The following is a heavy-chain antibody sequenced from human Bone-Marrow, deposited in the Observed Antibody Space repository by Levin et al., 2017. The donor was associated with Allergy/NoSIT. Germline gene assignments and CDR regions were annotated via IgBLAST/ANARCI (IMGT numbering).Heavy chain of an antibody. CDR1: GGIFSTYV. CDR2: IVPIFGTT. Sequence: GGSLRLSCKASGGIFSTYVISWVRQAPGQGLEWVGGIVPIFGTTHNAQKLQGRITITADKSTSTTYMELRGLGSEDTAVYYCAGSSSGTGHFDSWGQGTLVTVSS. V-gene: IGHV1-69*06. D-gene: IGHD3/OR15-3a*01. CDR3: AGSSSGTGHFDS. J-gene: IGHJ4*02.